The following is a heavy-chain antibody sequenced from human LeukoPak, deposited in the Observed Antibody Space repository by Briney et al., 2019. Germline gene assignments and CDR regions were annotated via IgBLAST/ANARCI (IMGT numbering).Heavy chain of an antibody. CDR2: IIPIFGTA. CDR1: GGTFISYA. CDR3: ARVPRLRSGYYTDYYYYMDV. Sequence: SVKVSCMASGGTFISYAISWVRQAPGQGLEWMGGIIPIFGTANYAQKLQGRDTITTDESTSTAYMELSSLRSEDTAVYYCARVPRLRSGYYTDYYYYMDVWGKGTTVTVSS. D-gene: IGHD3-3*01. J-gene: IGHJ6*03. V-gene: IGHV1-69*05.